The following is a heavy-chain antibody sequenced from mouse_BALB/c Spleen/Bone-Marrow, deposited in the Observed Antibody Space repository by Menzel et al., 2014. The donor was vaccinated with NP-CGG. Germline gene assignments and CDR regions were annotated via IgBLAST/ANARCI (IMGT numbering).Heavy chain of an antibody. D-gene: IGHD2-10*02. CDR1: GFTFSSYG. Sequence: DVKLEESGGDLVKPGGSLKLSWAASGFTFSSYGISWVRQTPDKRLEWVATISSGGSYTYYPDSVKGQFTISRDNAKNTLYLQMSSLKSEDTAMYDCASRGYCNPSRHYDVWGSVTSFTVSS. V-gene: IGHV5-6*02. CDR3: ASRGYCNPSRHYDV. J-gene: IGHJ1*01. CDR2: ISSGGSYT.